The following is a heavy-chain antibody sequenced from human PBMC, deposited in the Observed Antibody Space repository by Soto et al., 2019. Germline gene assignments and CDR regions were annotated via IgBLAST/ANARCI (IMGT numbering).Heavy chain of an antibody. V-gene: IGHV3-30*18. J-gene: IGHJ4*02. CDR3: AKDPVLRFLEWAIDY. Sequence: QVQLVESGGGVVQPGRSLRLSCAASGFTFSSYGMHWVRQAPGKGLEWVAVISYDGSNKYYADSVKGRFTISRDNSKYTLYLQMNSLRAEDTAVYYCAKDPVLRFLEWAIDYWGQGTLVTVSS. D-gene: IGHD3-3*01. CDR1: GFTFSSYG. CDR2: ISYDGSNK.